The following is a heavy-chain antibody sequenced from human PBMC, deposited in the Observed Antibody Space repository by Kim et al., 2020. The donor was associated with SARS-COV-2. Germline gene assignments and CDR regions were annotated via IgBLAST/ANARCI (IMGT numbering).Heavy chain of an antibody. D-gene: IGHD3-10*01. Sequence: GGSLRLSCAASGFTFSSYGMHWVRQAPGKGLEWVAVIWYDGSNKYYADSVKGRFTISRDNSKNTLYLQMNSLRAEDTAVYYCARDNLGYGSGSSNWFDPWGQGTLVTVSS. V-gene: IGHV3-33*01. CDR2: IWYDGSNK. J-gene: IGHJ5*02. CDR1: GFTFSSYG. CDR3: ARDNLGYGSGSSNWFDP.